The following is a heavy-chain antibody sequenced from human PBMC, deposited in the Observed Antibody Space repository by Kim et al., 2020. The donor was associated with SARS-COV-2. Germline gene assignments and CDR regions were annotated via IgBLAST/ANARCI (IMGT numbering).Heavy chain of an antibody. Sequence: SETLSLTCTVSGGSISSGGYYWSWIRQHPGKGLEWIGYIYYSGSTYYNPSLKSRVTISVDTSKNQFSLKLSSVTAADTAVYYCARGLRGVVIHHPDYRGQGTLVTVSS. V-gene: IGHV4-31*03. CDR1: GGSISSGGYY. CDR2: IYYSGST. CDR3: ARGLRGVVIHHPDY. J-gene: IGHJ4*02. D-gene: IGHD3-3*01.